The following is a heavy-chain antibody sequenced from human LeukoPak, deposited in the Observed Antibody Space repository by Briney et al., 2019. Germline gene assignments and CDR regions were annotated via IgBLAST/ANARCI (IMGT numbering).Heavy chain of an antibody. CDR3: ARHQVEAAAGDY. V-gene: IGHV4-39*01. J-gene: IGHJ4*02. D-gene: IGHD6-13*01. CDR2: IYYSGST. Sequence: PSETLSLTCTVSGGSISSSSYYWGWIRQPPGKGLEWIGSIYYSGSTYYNPSLKSRVTISVDTSKNQFSLKLSSVTAADTAVHYCARHQVEAAAGDYWGQGTLVTVSS. CDR1: GGSISSSSYY.